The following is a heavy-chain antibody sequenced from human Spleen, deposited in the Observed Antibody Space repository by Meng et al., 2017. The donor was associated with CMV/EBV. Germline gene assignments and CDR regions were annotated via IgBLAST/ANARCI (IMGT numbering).Heavy chain of an antibody. V-gene: IGHV3-23*01. Sequence: GESLKISCAASGSTFSSYAMSWVRQAPGKGLEWVSAISGSGGSTYYADSVKGRFTISRDNSKNTLYLQMNSLKTEDTAVYYCITKLRFLQWFQELDQEYWGQGTLVTVSS. CDR3: ITKLRFLQWFQELDQEY. D-gene: IGHD3-3*01. CDR1: GSTFSSYA. J-gene: IGHJ4*02. CDR2: ISGSGGST.